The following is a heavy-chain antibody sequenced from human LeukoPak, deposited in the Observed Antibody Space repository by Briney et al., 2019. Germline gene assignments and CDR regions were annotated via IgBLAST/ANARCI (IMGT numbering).Heavy chain of an antibody. D-gene: IGHD6-19*01. CDR1: GYTFTGYY. Sequence: ASVKVSCKASGYTFTGYYMHWVRQAPGQGLEWMGWINPNSGGTNYAQKFQGRVTMTRDTSISTAYMELSRLRSDDTAVYYCARASGYTSGWYDDAFDIWGQGTMVTVSS. V-gene: IGHV1-2*02. J-gene: IGHJ3*02. CDR2: INPNSGGT. CDR3: ARASGYTSGWYDDAFDI.